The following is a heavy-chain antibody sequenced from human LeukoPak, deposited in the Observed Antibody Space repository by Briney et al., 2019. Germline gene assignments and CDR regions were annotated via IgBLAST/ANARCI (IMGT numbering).Heavy chain of an antibody. V-gene: IGHV3-53*04. D-gene: IGHD2-2*01. CDR1: GFSVSSNY. CDR2: IYSGGST. CDR3: ARASGFCSSTSCYAGNYYYYGMDV. J-gene: IGHJ6*02. Sequence: PGGSLRLSCAASGFSVSSNYMSWVRQAPGKGLEWVSDIYSGGSTYFADSVKGRFTIPRHNSKNTLYLQMNSLRAEDTDVYYCARASGFCSSTSCYAGNYYYYGMDVWGQGTTVTVSS.